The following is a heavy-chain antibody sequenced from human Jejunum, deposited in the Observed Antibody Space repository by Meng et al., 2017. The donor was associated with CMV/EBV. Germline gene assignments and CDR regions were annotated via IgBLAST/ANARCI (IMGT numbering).Heavy chain of an antibody. CDR3: ARVGAYCGGDCYHPR. V-gene: IGHV4-4*02. J-gene: IGHJ4*02. CDR2: IYHSGST. CDR1: GGSLRSRNW. D-gene: IGHD2-21*02. Sequence: VRRQESGAGLGKPSGTLSLTCAVSGGSLRSRNWWSWVRQPPGKGLEWIGEIYHSGSTNYNPSLKSRVTISVDESKNQFSLRLSSVTAADTAVYYCARVGAYCGGDCYHPRWGQGTLVTVSS.